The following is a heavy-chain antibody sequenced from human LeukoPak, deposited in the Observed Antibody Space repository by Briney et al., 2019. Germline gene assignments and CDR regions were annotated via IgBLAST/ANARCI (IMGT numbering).Heavy chain of an antibody. CDR3: ATYSSLNRREFQY. CDR1: GFTFSNYW. Sequence: GRSLRLSCEGSGFTFSNYWMGWVRQAPGKGLQWVANIKTDGSEKYYVDSVKGRFTISRDNAKNSLYLRMNSLRAEDTAVYYCATYSSLNRREFQYWGQGTLLTVSS. V-gene: IGHV3-7*01. CDR2: IKTDGSEK. D-gene: IGHD3-22*01. J-gene: IGHJ1*01.